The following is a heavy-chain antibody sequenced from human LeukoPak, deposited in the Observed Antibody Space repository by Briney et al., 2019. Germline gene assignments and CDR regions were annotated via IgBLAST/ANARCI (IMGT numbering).Heavy chain of an antibody. CDR1: GYTFTSYG. V-gene: IGHV1-18*01. CDR3: ARGLYCSSTSCYNGYFDY. D-gene: IGHD2-2*02. CDR2: ISAYNGNT. J-gene: IGHJ4*02. Sequence: ASVKVSCKASGYTFTSYGISWVRQAPGQGLEWMGWISAYNGNTNYAQKLQGRVTMTTDTSTSTAYMELRSLRSDDTAVYYRARGLYCSSTSCYNGYFDYWGQGTLVTVSS.